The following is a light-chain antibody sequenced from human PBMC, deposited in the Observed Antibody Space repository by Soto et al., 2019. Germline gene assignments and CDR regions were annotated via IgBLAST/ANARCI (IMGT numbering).Light chain of an antibody. Sequence: EIVLTQSPVTLSLSPGERATLSCRASQSVSSTYFAWYQQKPGQAPRLLTYGASSRPTGIPDRFSGSGSGTDFTLTITRVEPEDFAVYFCQQYGRSLTFGGGTKVDIK. V-gene: IGKV3-20*01. CDR3: QQYGRSLT. CDR2: GAS. CDR1: QSVSSTY. J-gene: IGKJ4*01.